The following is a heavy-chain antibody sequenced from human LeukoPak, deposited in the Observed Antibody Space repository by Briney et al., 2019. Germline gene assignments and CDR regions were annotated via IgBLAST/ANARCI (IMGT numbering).Heavy chain of an antibody. CDR3: AKDERNWNYNLASQTYD. Sequence: GGSLRLSCAASGFSFSSYAMSWVRQAPGKGLEWVSAISGFVYNIYYADSVQGRFTISRDNPKNTLYLQMSSLRAEDTAVYYCAKDERNWNYNLASQTYDWGQGTLVTVSS. CDR2: ISGFVYNI. J-gene: IGHJ4*02. CDR1: GFSFSSYA. D-gene: IGHD1-7*01. V-gene: IGHV3-23*01.